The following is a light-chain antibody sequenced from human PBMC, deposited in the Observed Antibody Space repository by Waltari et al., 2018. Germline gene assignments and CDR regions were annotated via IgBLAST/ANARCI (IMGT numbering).Light chain of an antibody. CDR3: GTWDSSLTAGV. CDR1: SSNIGSNR. V-gene: IGLV1-51*02. Sequence: QSVLTQPPSVSAAPGQKVTLSCPGSSSNIGSNRVSWYQQFPGTAPKLLIYEDNRRPSGTPDRFSGSKSGTSATLDITGLQTGDEADYYCGTWDSSLTAGVFGGGTKLTVL. J-gene: IGLJ2*01. CDR2: EDN.